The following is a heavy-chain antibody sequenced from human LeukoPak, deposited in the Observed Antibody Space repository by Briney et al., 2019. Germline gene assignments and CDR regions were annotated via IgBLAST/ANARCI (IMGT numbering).Heavy chain of an antibody. V-gene: IGHV4-34*01. D-gene: IGHD2-15*01. CDR3: ARDGSYCSGGSCYPLDY. Sequence: SETLSLTCAVYGGSFGGYYWTWIRQPPGKGLEWIGEINHSGTANYNPSLKSRVTISVDTSKSQFSLKLSSVTAADTAVYYCARDGSYCSGGSCYPLDYWGQGTLVIVSS. CDR2: INHSGTA. J-gene: IGHJ4*02. CDR1: GGSFGGYY.